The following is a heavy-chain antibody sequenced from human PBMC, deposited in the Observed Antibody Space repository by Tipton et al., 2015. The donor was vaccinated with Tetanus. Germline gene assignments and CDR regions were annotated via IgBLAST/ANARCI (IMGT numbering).Heavy chain of an antibody. CDR2: ISWNNSTI. CDR3: AKEGGYYDSNAFHFGWFDP. V-gene: IGHV3-9*01. CDR1: GFTFDDYA. D-gene: IGHD3-22*01. J-gene: IGHJ5*02. Sequence: RSLRLSCAASGFTFDDYAMHWVRQAPGKGLEWVSGISWNNSTIGYADSVKGRFTISRDNAKNSLYLQMNSLRAEDTALYYCAKEGGYYDSNAFHFGWFDPWGQGTLVTVSS.